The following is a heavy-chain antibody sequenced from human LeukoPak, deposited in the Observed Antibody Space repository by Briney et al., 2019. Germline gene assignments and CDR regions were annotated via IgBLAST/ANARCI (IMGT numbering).Heavy chain of an antibody. CDR3: ATRGDSGYLTH. Sequence: GGSLRLSCAASGFTFSSYWMSWVRQAPGKGLEWVANIKQDGSEKYYVGSVKGRFTVSRDASKSTLYLQMDSLRSQDTSLYFCATRGDSGYLTHWGQGTLVTVSS. D-gene: IGHD5-12*01. J-gene: IGHJ4*02. CDR2: IKQDGSEK. V-gene: IGHV3-7*01. CDR1: GFTFSSYW.